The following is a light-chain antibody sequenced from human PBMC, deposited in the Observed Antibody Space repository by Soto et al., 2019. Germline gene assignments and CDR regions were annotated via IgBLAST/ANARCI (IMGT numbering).Light chain of an antibody. CDR3: SSYMSSTTHVV. V-gene: IGLV2-14*03. J-gene: IGLJ2*01. CDR2: VVT. CDR1: SSDVGGYNY. Sequence: QSVLTQPASVSGSPGQSITISCTGTSSDVGGYNYVSWYQQHPGKAPKLMIYVVTDRPSGVSNRFSGSKSGNTASLTISGLQAEDEADYYCSSYMSSTTHVVFGGGTKLTVL.